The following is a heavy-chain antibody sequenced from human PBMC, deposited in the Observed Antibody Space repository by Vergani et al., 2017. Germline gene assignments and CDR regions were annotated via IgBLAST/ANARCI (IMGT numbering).Heavy chain of an antibody. CDR3: ARDGVFTQYSSSSGPPYYYYMDV. CDR2: INPSGGST. Sequence: QVQLVQSGAEVKKPGASVKVSCKASGYPFTSYYMHWVRQAPGQGLEWMGIINPSGGSTSYAQKSQGRVTMTRDTSTSTVYMELSSLRSEDTAVYYCARDGVFTQYSSSSGPPYYYYMDVWGKGTTVTVSS. D-gene: IGHD6-6*01. V-gene: IGHV1-46*01. J-gene: IGHJ6*03. CDR1: GYPFTSYY.